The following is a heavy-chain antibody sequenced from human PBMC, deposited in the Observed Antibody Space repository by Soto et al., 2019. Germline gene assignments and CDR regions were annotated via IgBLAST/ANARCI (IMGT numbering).Heavy chain of an antibody. V-gene: IGHV1-2*02. D-gene: IGHD6-13*01. CDR3: ARDQGGIAAAGEFDY. J-gene: IGHJ4*02. Sequence: GASVKVSCKASGYTFTGYYMHWVRQAPGQGLEWMGWINPNSGGTNYAQKFQGRVTMTRDTSISTAYMELSRLRSDDTAVYYCARDQGGIAAAGEFDYWGQGTLVTVSS. CDR1: GYTFTGYY. CDR2: INPNSGGT.